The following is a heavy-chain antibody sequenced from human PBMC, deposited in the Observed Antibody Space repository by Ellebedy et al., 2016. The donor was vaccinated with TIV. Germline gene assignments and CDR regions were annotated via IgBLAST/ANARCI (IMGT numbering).Heavy chain of an antibody. CDR3: ARAVGGSSSL. J-gene: IGHJ4*02. CDR2: ISQDGSEK. D-gene: IGHD6-13*01. V-gene: IGHV3-7*03. Sequence: GGSLRLSCAASGFTLSSYWMSWVRQAPGKGLEWVVNISQDGSEKYYVDSVKGRFSISRDNAKNSLYLQMNSLRAEDTAVYYCARAVGGSSSLWGQGTLVTVSS. CDR1: GFTLSSYW.